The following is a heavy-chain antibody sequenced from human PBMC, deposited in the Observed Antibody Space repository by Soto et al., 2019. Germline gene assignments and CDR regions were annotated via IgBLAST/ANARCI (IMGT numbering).Heavy chain of an antibody. CDR2: INAGNGNT. J-gene: IGHJ4*02. CDR1: GYTFTSYA. CDR3: AGSIVVVTALDY. D-gene: IGHD2-21*02. Sequence: QVQLVQSGAEEKKPGASVKVSCKASGYTFTSYAMHWVRQAPGQRLEWMGWINAGNGNTKYSQKFQGRVTITRDTAASTAYMELSRLRSEDTAVYYCAGSIVVVTALDYWGPGTLVTVSS. V-gene: IGHV1-3*05.